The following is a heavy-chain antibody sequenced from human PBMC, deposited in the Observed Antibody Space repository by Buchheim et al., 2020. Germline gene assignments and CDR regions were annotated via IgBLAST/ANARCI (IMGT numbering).Heavy chain of an antibody. J-gene: IGHJ6*03. V-gene: IGHV1-46*01. Sequence: QVQLVQSGAEVKKPGSSVKVSCKASGGTFSSYAISWVRQAPGQGLEWMGIINPSGGSTSYAQKFQGRVTMTRATSTSTVYMELSSLRSEDTAVYYCARKDYWYYYMDVWGKGTT. CDR1: GGTFSSYA. CDR3: ARKDYWYYYMDV. CDR2: INPSGGST.